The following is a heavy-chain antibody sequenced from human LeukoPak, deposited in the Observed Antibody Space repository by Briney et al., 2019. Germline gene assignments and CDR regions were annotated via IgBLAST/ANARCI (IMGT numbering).Heavy chain of an antibody. CDR2: ISSSSSYI. D-gene: IGHD2-15*01. Sequence: GGSLRLSCAASGFTFSSYSMNWVRQAPGKGLEWVSSISSSSSYIYYADSVKGRFTISRDNAKNSLYLQMNSLRAEDTAVYYCARDPGVVVAATHFDYWGQGTLVPVSS. V-gene: IGHV3-21*01. CDR1: GFTFSSYS. J-gene: IGHJ4*02. CDR3: ARDPGVVVAATHFDY.